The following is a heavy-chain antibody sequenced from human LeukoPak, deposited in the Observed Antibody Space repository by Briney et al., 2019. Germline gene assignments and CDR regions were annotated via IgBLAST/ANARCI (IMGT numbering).Heavy chain of an antibody. CDR1: GGSISSYY. V-gene: IGHV4-59*08. D-gene: IGHD6-6*01. CDR2: IYYNGST. CDR3: ARSSSPPPYYYYMDV. Sequence: SETLSLTCTVSGGSISSYYWSWIRQPPGKGLEWIGYIYYNGSTNYNPSLKSRVTISVDTSKNQFSLKLSSVTAADTAVYYCARSSSPPPYYYYMDVWGKGTTVTVSS. J-gene: IGHJ6*03.